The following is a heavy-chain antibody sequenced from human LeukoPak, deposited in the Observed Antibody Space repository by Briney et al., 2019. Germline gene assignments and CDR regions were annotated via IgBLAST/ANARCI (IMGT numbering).Heavy chain of an antibody. J-gene: IGHJ6*03. D-gene: IGHD6-13*01. CDR1: GGSISSGGHY. CDR3: AREVAAAGFYYYYYMDV. V-gene: IGHV4-61*02. Sequence: SETLSLTCTVSGGSISSGGHYWSWIRQPAGKGLEYLGRISSTGSTNYNPSLRSRVTISADTSKNHFSLKLTSVTAADTAVYYCAREVAAAGFYYYYYMDVWGKGTTVTVSS. CDR2: ISSTGST.